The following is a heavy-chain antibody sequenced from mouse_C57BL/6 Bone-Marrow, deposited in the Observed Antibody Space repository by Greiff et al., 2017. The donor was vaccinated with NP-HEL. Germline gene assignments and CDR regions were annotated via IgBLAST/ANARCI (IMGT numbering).Heavy chain of an antibody. Sequence: EVQLQESGPELVKPGASVKMSCKASGYTFTDYNMHWVKQSHGKSLEWIGYINPNNGGTSYNQKFKGKATLTVNKSSSTAYMELRSLTSEDSAVYYCARSLNRGYFDYWGQGTTLTVSS. CDR2: INPNNGGT. J-gene: IGHJ2*01. D-gene: IGHD2-14*01. CDR1: GYTFTDYN. V-gene: IGHV1-22*01. CDR3: ARSLNRGYFDY.